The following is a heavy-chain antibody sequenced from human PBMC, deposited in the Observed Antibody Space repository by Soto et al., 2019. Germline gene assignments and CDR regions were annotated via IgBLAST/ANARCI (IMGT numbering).Heavy chain of an antibody. V-gene: IGHV4-61*01. CDR2: IYYSGST. J-gene: IGHJ4*02. D-gene: IGHD1-26*01. Sequence: NPSETLSLTCTVSGGSVSSGSYYWSWIRQPPGKGLEWIGYIYYSGSTNYNPSLKSRVTISVDTSKNQFSLKLSSVTAADTAVYYCARLPRVGYFDYWGQGTLVTVSS. CDR3: ARLPRVGYFDY. CDR1: GGSVSSGSYY.